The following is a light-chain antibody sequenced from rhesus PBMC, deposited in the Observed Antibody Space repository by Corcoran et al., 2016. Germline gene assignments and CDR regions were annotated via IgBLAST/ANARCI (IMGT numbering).Light chain of an antibody. J-gene: IGKJ1*01. V-gene: IGKV1-25*01. CDR1: QGITND. CDR3: QHYYITPRT. CDR2: EAS. Sequence: DIQMTQSPSSLSASVGDRVTITCRASQGITNDLAWYQQKPGETPKLLIYEASILQSGNPSRFSGIGSGTYFTLTIISLQSEDFATDYCQHYYITPRTFGQGTKVEIK.